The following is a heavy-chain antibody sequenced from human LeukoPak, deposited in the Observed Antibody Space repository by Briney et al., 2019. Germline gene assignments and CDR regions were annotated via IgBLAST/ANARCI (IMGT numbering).Heavy chain of an antibody. CDR3: ARHFGNSGGNWFDP. J-gene: IGHJ5*02. V-gene: IGHV4-59*08. CDR1: GGSISSYY. D-gene: IGHD3-10*01. CDR2: IYYSGST. Sequence: PSETLSLTCTVSGGSISSYYWSWIRQPPGKGLEWIGYIYYSGSTNYNPSLKSRVTISVDTSKNQFSLKLSSVTAADTAVYYCARHFGNSGGNWFDPWGQGTLVTVSS.